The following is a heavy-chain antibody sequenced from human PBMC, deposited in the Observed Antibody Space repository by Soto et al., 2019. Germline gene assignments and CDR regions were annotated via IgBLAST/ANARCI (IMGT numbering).Heavy chain of an antibody. V-gene: IGHV1-69*06. J-gene: IGHJ4*02. CDR2: IIPIYGTA. CDR3: ARKSGSYFGY. CDR1: GGTFSSYA. Sequence: QVQLVQSGAEVKKPGSSVKVSCKASGGTFSSYAISWVRQAPGQGLEWMGGIIPIYGTANYEQKFQGRVTITADKPTSPAYMKLSSLRSEDTAVYYCARKSGSYFGYCGQGTLVTVSS. D-gene: IGHD1-26*01.